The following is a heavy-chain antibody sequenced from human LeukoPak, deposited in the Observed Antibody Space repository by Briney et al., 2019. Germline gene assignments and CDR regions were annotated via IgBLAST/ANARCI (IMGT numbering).Heavy chain of an antibody. D-gene: IGHD3-22*01. CDR1: GGTFSSYA. CDR2: IIPIFGTA. J-gene: IGHJ4*02. Sequence: ASVKVSCKASGGTFSSYAISWVRQAPGQGLEWMGGIIPIFGTANYAQKFQGRVTITADESTSTAYMELSSLRSEDTAVYYCARHYYYDSSGYRDETYFDYWGQGTLVTVSS. CDR3: ARHYYYDSSGYRDETYFDY. V-gene: IGHV1-69*13.